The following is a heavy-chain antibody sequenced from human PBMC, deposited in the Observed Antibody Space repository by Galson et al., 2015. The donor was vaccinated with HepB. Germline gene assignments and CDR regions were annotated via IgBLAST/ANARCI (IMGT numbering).Heavy chain of an antibody. J-gene: IGHJ3*02. Sequence: CAISGDSVSSNSAAWNWIRQSPSRGLEWLGRTYYRSKWYNDYAVSVKSRITINPDTSKNQFSLQLNSATPEDTAVYYCARDRIAAAGSDAFDIWGQGTMVTVSS. CDR3: ARDRIAAAGSDAFDI. V-gene: IGHV6-1*01. D-gene: IGHD6-13*01. CDR1: GDSVSSNSAA. CDR2: TYYRSKWYN.